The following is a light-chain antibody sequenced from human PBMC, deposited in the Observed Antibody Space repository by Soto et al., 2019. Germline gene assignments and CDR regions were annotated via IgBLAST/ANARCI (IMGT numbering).Light chain of an antibody. J-gene: IGLJ2*01. Sequence: QSALTQAPSASGSPGQSVTISCTGTSSDVGAYTYVSWYQQLPGKAPKLMIYEVNKRPSGVPDRFSGSKSGNTASLTVSGLQAEDEADYFCSAYVGNNNVVFGGGTKLTVL. V-gene: IGLV2-8*01. CDR1: SSDVGAYTY. CDR2: EVN. CDR3: SAYVGNNNVV.